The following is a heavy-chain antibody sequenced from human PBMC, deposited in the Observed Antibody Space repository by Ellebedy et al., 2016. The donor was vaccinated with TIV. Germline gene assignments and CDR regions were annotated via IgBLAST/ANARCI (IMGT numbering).Heavy chain of an antibody. CDR3: ARRITGTYGDDALDI. Sequence: GGSLRLSCAASGFTVSYTYMSWVRQAPGKGLEWVSVIHTGGETYYADSVKGRFTNARDSSKNTLYLHMNSLRAEDPAVYYCARRITGTYGDDALDIWGQGTMVTVSS. CDR1: GFTVSYTY. V-gene: IGHV3-53*01. J-gene: IGHJ3*02. CDR2: IHTGGET. D-gene: IGHD1-20*01.